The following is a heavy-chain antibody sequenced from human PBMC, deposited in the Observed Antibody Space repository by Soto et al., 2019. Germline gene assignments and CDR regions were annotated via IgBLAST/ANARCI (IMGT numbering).Heavy chain of an antibody. CDR2: GYYSGST. J-gene: IGHJ4*02. CDR3: ASSRLIAVTVE. CDR1: GVSVSSGDYY. V-gene: IGHV4-61*08. Sequence: SETLSLTCTVSGVSVSSGDYYWTWIRQPPGKGLEWMGYGYYSGSTNYNPSLKSRVTISVDTSQDQFSLKLSSVTAADTAVYYCASSRLIAVTVEWGQGTLVTVSS. D-gene: IGHD6-19*01.